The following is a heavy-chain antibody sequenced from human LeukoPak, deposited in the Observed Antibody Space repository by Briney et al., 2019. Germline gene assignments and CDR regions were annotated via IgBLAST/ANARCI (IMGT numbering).Heavy chain of an antibody. CDR1: GYNLVSYW. D-gene: IGHD2-21*02. V-gene: IGHV5-51*01. CDR3: ARHSDCGGDCPFDY. CDR2: IYPGDSES. J-gene: IGHJ4*02. Sequence: GESLKISCKASGYNLVSYWIVWVRPMPGRGLEWMGVIYPGDSESRYSSSFQGQVTISVDKSINSAYLQWSSLKASDTAMYYCARHSDCGGDCPFDYWGQGTLVTVSS.